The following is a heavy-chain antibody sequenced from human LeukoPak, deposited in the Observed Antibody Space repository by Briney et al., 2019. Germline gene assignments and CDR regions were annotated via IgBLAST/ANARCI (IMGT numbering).Heavy chain of an antibody. J-gene: IGHJ4*02. D-gene: IGHD3-10*01. Sequence: SETLSLTCTVSGGSVSNGNFYWSWLRQPPGKPLEWIGYVYYTGSAYYNPPLEGRVTISVDTSKNQFSVRLSSVTAADTAMYYCARSQNYYGSGDYWSQGTLVTVSS. CDR3: ARSQNYYGSGDY. CDR1: GGSVSNGNFY. V-gene: IGHV4-61*01. CDR2: VYYTGSA.